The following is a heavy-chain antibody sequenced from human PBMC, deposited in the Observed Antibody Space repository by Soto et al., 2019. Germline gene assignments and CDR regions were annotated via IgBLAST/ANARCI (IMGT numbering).Heavy chain of an antibody. CDR1: GFTFSSYG. D-gene: IGHD6-19*01. Sequence: QVQLVESGGGVVQPGRSLRLSCAASGFTFSSYGMHWVRQAPGKGLEWVAVILDNGSRTYYADSVKGRFTISRDNSKNTMSLQMSSLTGEDTALYSCMKDGSSGWPYFGDMHVWGRGTTVTVSS. V-gene: IGHV3-30*18. CDR2: ILDNGSRT. J-gene: IGHJ6*02. CDR3: MKDGSSGWPYFGDMHV.